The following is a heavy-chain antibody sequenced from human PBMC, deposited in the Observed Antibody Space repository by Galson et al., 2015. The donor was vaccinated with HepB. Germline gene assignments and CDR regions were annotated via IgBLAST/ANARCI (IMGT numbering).Heavy chain of an antibody. CDR1: GYSFTSYW. D-gene: IGHD6-19*01. Sequence: QSGAAVKKPGESLRISCKGSGYSFTSYWISWVRQLPGKGLEWMGRIDPSDSYTKYSPSFQGHVTFSSDKSISTAYLQWSSLKASDTAMYYCARRPKWLAGFSEDHWGQGTVVTVSS. V-gene: IGHV5-10-1*01. CDR3: ARRPKWLAGFSEDH. CDR2: IDPSDSYT. J-gene: IGHJ4*02.